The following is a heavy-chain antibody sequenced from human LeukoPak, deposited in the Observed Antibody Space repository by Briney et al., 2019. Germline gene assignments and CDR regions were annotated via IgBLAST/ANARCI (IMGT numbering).Heavy chain of an antibody. CDR2: IYYSGST. D-gene: IGHD3-3*01. J-gene: IGHJ6*02. Sequence: SETLSLTCTVSGGSVNNGNYYWSWIRQPPGKRLEWIGNIYYSGSTNYNPSLKSRVTISVDTSKNQFSLKLSSVTAADTAVYYCAREVRTIFGVANQNYYYYYGMDVWGQGTTVTVSS. CDR3: AREVRTIFGVANQNYYYYYGMDV. V-gene: IGHV4-61*01. CDR1: GGSVNNGNYY.